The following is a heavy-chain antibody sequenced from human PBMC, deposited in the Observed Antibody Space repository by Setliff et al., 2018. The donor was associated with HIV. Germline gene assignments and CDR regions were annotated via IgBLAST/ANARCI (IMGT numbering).Heavy chain of an antibody. J-gene: IGHJ5*02. CDR1: GGSISSKDHY. CDR3: ARAPFRGGSFGWFDP. V-gene: IGHV4-39*07. Sequence: PSETLSLTCTVSGGSISSKDHYWGWIWQSPGKGLEWIATIYFRGSAYYNPSLRSRVTISVDTSKNQFSLKMTSVTAADTAVYYCARAPFRGGSFGWFDPWGQGTLVTVSS. D-gene: IGHD2-15*01. CDR2: IYFRGSA.